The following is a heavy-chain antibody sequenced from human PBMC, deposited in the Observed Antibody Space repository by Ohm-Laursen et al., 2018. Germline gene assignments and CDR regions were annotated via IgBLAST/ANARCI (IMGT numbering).Heavy chain of an antibody. V-gene: IGHV4-31*03. CDR3: ARDQEGTIAY. D-gene: IGHD2-8*01. CDR1: GGSISSGGYY. Sequence: TLSLTCTVSGGSISSGGYYWSWIRQHPGKGLEWIGYIYYSGSTYYNPSLKSRVTISVDTSKNQFSLKLSSVTAADTAVYYCARDQEGTIAYWGQGTLVTVSS. J-gene: IGHJ4*02. CDR2: IYYSGST.